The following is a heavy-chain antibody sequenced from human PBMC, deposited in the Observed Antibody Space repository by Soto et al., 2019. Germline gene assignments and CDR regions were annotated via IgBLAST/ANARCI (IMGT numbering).Heavy chain of an antibody. Sequence: QVQLVESGGGVVQPGRSLRLSCAASGFTFSSYAMHWVRQAPGKGLEWVAVISYDGSNKYYADSVKGRFTISRDNSKNTLYLQMNSLRAEDTAVYYCARDHWTPYYYYSGMDVWGQGTTVTVSS. CDR1: GFTFSSYA. D-gene: IGHD1-1*01. V-gene: IGHV3-30-3*01. CDR2: ISYDGSNK. J-gene: IGHJ6*02. CDR3: ARDHWTPYYYYSGMDV.